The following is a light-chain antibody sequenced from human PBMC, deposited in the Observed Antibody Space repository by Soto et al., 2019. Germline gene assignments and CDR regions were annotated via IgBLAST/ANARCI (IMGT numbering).Light chain of an antibody. V-gene: IGKV3-15*01. J-gene: IGKJ4*01. CDR3: QLDYNCPQV. Sequence: ESDTLSCRASQSVSSNLAWYQQKPGQAPRLLIYGASTSASGIPARFSVSLRGTDFTRTAISLQSWAYAVYFFQLDYNCPQVVGGGTKVDIK. CDR2: GAS. CDR1: QSVSSN.